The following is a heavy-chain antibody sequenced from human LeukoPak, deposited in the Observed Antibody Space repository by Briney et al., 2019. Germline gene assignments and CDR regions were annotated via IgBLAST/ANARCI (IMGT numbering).Heavy chain of an antibody. V-gene: IGHV3-21*01. CDR1: GFTFSSYS. CDR3: ARYYGSGSLGY. Sequence: GGSLRLSCAASGFTFSSYSMNWVRQAPGKGLEWVSSISSGSSYIYYADSVKGRFTISRDNAKNSLYLQMNSLRAEDTAVYYCARYYGSGSLGYWGQGTLVTVSS. CDR2: ISSGSSYI. J-gene: IGHJ4*02. D-gene: IGHD3-10*01.